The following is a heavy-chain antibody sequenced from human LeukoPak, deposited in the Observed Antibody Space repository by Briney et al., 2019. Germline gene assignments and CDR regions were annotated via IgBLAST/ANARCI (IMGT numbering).Heavy chain of an antibody. J-gene: IGHJ4*02. Sequence: GGSLRLSCAASGFTFSSYGMHWVRQAPGKGLEWVAVISYDGSNKYYADSVKGRFTISRDNSKNTLYLQMNSLRAEDTAVYYCASYWGLGLNPFDYWGQGTLVTVSS. CDR2: ISYDGSNK. V-gene: IGHV3-30*03. CDR3: ASYWGLGLNPFDY. CDR1: GFTFSSYG. D-gene: IGHD7-27*01.